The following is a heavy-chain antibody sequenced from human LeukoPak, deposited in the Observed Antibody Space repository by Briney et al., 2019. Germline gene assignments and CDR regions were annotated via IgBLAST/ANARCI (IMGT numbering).Heavy chain of an antibody. D-gene: IGHD6-13*01. CDR2: IIPIFGTA. Sequence: ASVKVSCKASGGTFSSYAISWVRQAPGQGLEWKGGIIPIFGTANYAQKFQGRVTITTDESTSTAYMELSSLRSEDTAVYYCARVAAAGTRGAFDIWGQGTMVTVSS. CDR1: GGTFSSYA. J-gene: IGHJ3*02. CDR3: ARVAAAGTRGAFDI. V-gene: IGHV1-69*05.